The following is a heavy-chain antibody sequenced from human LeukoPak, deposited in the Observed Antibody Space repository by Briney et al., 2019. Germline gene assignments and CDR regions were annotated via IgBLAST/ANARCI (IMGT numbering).Heavy chain of an antibody. J-gene: IGHJ5*02. Sequence: GGSLRLSCAASGFTFSSFGMHWVRQAPGKGLEWVAVIWYDASDRYYADSVKGRFTISRDNSKNTLFLQMNSLRDDDTAVYYCVRGVGVSRFNYFDPWGQGTLAVVSS. CDR3: VRGVGVSRFNYFDP. D-gene: IGHD5-24*01. CDR1: GFTFSSFG. CDR2: IWYDASDR. V-gene: IGHV3-33*01.